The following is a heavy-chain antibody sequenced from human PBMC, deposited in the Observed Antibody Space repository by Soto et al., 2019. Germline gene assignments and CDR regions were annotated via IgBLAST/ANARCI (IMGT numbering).Heavy chain of an antibody. V-gene: IGHV3-74*01. J-gene: IGHJ6*02. Sequence: PXXSLRLSYAASGFTFSSQWMHWVRQAPGKGLVWVSRITSDGSSTTYADSVKGRFTISRDNSKNTLYLQMNSLRAEDTAVYYCVRELDGLDVWGQGTTVTVSS. CDR3: VRELDGLDV. CDR1: GFTFSSQW. CDR2: ITSDGSST.